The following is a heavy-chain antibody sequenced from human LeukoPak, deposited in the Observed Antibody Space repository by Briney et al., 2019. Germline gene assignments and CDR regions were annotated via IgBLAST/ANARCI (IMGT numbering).Heavy chain of an antibody. CDR3: ARGRGYYDFWSGYSTPDY. V-gene: IGHV4-34*01. J-gene: IGHJ4*02. D-gene: IGHD3-3*01. CDR2: INHSGST. Sequence: GSLRLSCAASGFTFSSYAMSWVRQAPGKGLEWIGEINHSGSTNHNPSLKSRVTISVDTSKNQFSLKLSSVTAADTAVYYCARGRGYYDFWSGYSTPDYWGQGTLVTVSS. CDR1: GFTFSSYA.